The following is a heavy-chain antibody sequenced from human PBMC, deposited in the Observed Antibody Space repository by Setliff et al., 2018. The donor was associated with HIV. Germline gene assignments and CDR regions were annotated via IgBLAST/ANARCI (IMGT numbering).Heavy chain of an antibody. V-gene: IGHV4-31*03. J-gene: IGHJ3*02. CDR1: GVSVGSGDYY. D-gene: IGHD3-9*01. CDR2: IFHSGDT. Sequence: PSETLSLTCSVSGVSVGSGDYYWHWIRQHPEKALEWIGYIFHSGDTYYNPSLKSRLTISVDTSKNQFSLNLSSVTAADTAVYYCAREKGRYFDWSHTRDAFDIWGQGTMVTVSS. CDR3: AREKGRYFDWSHTRDAFDI.